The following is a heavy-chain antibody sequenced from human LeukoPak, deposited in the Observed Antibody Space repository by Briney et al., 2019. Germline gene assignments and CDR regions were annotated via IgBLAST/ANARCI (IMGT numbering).Heavy chain of an antibody. CDR3: AKAHCSSASCHRNFDY. CDR2: ISGSGGST. CDR1: GFTFSSYA. V-gene: IGHV3-23*01. D-gene: IGHD2-2*01. J-gene: IGHJ4*02. Sequence: GGSLRLSCAASGFTFSSYAMSWVRQAPGKGLEWVSAISGSGGSTYYADSVKGRFTISRDNSKNTLYLQMNSLRAEDTAVYYCAKAHCSSASCHRNFDYWGQGTLVTVSS.